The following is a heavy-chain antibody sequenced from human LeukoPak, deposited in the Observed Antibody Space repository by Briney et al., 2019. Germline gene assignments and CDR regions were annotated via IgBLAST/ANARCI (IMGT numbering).Heavy chain of an antibody. CDR2: ISGSGGST. CDR3: AKRPSGGSRGFEF. V-gene: IGHV3-23*01. Sequence: GGSLRLSCAASGFTFSSYEMNWVRQAPGKGLEWVSAISGSGGSTYYADSVKGRFTISRDNSKNTLYLQMNSLRAEDTAVYYCAKRPSGGSRGFEFWGQGTLVTVSS. J-gene: IGHJ4*02. CDR1: GFTFSSYE. D-gene: IGHD2-15*01.